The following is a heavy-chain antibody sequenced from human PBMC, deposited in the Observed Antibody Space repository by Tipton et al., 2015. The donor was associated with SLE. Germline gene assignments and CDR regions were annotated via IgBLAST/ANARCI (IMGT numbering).Heavy chain of an antibody. D-gene: IGHD1-1*01. J-gene: IGHJ4*02. Sequence: TLSLTCAVYGGSFSGYYWSWIRQPPGKGLEWIGEINHSGSTNYSPSLKSRVTISVDTSKNQFSLKLSSVTAADTAVYYCARAGRAWNLFDYWGQGTLVTVSS. CDR3: ARAGRAWNLFDY. CDR1: GGSFSGYY. V-gene: IGHV4-34*01. CDR2: INHSGST.